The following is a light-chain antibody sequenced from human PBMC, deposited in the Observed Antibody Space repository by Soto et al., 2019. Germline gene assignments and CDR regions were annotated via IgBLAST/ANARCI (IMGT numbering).Light chain of an antibody. J-gene: IGKJ1*01. CDR1: QSVGIS. CDR2: DAA. V-gene: IGKV3-11*01. Sequence: DIVLTQSPATLSLSPGDRATLSCRASQSVGISLAWYKQQPGQAPRLLIHDAAYRASGIPERFRGSGSGTAFSLSISSLEPDDFAVYYCQHRSSWPRSFGRGTKVEV. CDR3: QHRSSWPRS.